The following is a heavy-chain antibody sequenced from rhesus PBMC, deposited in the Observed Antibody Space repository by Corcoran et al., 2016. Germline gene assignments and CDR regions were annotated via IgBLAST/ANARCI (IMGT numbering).Heavy chain of an antibody. D-gene: IGHD6-25*01. CDR3: ARGGVAAASDY. Sequence: EVQLVQSGAEVKKPGATVKISCQPSGYTSTDHYLTCARQAPGTGLELMGGVDPENGEADYAQKFQDRVTFTADISTDTAYMELSSLRSEDTAVYYCARGGVAAASDYWGQGVLVTVSS. CDR2: VDPENGEA. J-gene: IGHJ4*01. V-gene: IGHV1-111*02. CDR1: GYTSTDHY.